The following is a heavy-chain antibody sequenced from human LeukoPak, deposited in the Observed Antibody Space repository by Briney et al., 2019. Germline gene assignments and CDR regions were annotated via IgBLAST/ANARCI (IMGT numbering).Heavy chain of an antibody. CDR3: ARARGDFDY. CDR1: GDSISSYY. V-gene: IGHV4-59*12. Sequence: SETLSLTCTVSGDSISSYYWSWIRQPPGKGLEWIGYIYYSGSTKYNPSLKSRVTMSLDTSKSQFSLKLSSVTAADTAVYYCARARGDFDYWGQGTLVTVSS. CDR2: IYYSGST. D-gene: IGHD3-16*01. J-gene: IGHJ4*02.